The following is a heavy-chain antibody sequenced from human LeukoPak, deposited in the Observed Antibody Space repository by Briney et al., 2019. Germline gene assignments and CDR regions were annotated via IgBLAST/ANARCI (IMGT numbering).Heavy chain of an antibody. CDR2: TCYRSKWYN. Sequence: SQTLSLTFAISGDSVSSNSAAWNWIRQSPSRGLEWLGRTCYRSKWYNDYAVSVKSRITINPDTSKNQFSLQLNSVTPEDTAVYYCARAGPVTYYYDSSGYLPPYYFDYWGQGTLVTVSS. D-gene: IGHD3-22*01. CDR3: ARAGPVTYYYDSSGYLPPYYFDY. J-gene: IGHJ4*02. V-gene: IGHV6-1*01. CDR1: GDSVSSNSAA.